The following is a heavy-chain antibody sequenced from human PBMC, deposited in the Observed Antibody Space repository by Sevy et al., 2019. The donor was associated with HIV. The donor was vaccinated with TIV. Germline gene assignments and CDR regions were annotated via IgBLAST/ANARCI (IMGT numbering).Heavy chain of an antibody. CDR1: GFAFSSYD. D-gene: IGHD1-26*01. CDR3: ARDLPPSATIVPHFDY. J-gene: IGHJ4*02. V-gene: IGHV3-48*03. Sequence: GGSLRLSCAAPGFAFSSYDMHWVRQAPGKGLEWVLYITSSGTTINYADSVKGRFTISRDNAKNSLYLQMNSLRVEDTAVYYCARDLPPSATIVPHFDYWGQGTLVTVSS. CDR2: ITSSGTTI.